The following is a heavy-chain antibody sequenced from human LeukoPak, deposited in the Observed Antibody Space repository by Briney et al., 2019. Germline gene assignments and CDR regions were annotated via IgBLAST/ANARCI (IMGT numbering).Heavy chain of an antibody. D-gene: IGHD1-7*01. J-gene: IGHJ4*02. CDR3: ARSYDHWNYWGY. CDR2: ISGSGGST. Sequence: PGGSLRLSCAASGFTFSSYAMSWVRQAPGKGLEWVSAISGSGGSTYYADSVKGRFTISRHNSKNTLYLQMNSLRAEDTAIYYCARSYDHWNYWGYWGQGTLVTVSS. V-gene: IGHV3-23*01. CDR1: GFTFSSYA.